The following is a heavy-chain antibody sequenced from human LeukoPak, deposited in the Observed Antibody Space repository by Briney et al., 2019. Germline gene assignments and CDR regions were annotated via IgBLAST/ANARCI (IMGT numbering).Heavy chain of an antibody. D-gene: IGHD3-10*01. V-gene: IGHV1-2*02. J-gene: IGHJ5*02. Sequence: ASVKVSCKASGYTFTGYYMHWVRQAPGQGLEWMGWINHKSGGTIYAQKFQGRVTMTRDTSISTAYMELSRLRSDDTAVYYCARVGVRGVINWFDPWGQGTLVTVSS. CDR3: ARVGVRGVINWFDP. CDR1: GYTFTGYY. CDR2: INHKSGGT.